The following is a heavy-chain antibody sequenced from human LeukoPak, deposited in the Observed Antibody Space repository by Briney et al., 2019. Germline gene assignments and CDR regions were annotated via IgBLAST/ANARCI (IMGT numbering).Heavy chain of an antibody. CDR3: ARALYRDRWLQHFDY. CDR2: ISSSGSTI. CDR1: GFTFSDYY. Sequence: GGSLRLSCAASGFTFSDYYMSWIRQAPGKGLEWVSYISSSGSTIYYADSVKGRFTISRDNAKNSLYLQMNSLRAEDTAVYYCARALYRDRWLQHFDYWGQGTLVTVSS. J-gene: IGHJ4*02. V-gene: IGHV3-11*01. D-gene: IGHD5-24*01.